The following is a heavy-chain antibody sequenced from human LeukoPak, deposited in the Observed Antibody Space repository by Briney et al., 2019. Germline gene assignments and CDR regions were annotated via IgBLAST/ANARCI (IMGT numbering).Heavy chain of an antibody. CDR2: IYNSGST. D-gene: IGHD2-15*01. CDR3: ARDYTFGATRVFDY. Sequence: PSETLSLTCTVSGGSISSYYWTWLRQPAGKGLEWIGCIYNSGSTNYNYNPSLKSRVTMSLDTSKNQFSLKLSSVPAADTAVYYCARDYTFGATRVFDYWGQGTLVTVSS. J-gene: IGHJ4*02. V-gene: IGHV4-4*07. CDR1: GGSISSYY.